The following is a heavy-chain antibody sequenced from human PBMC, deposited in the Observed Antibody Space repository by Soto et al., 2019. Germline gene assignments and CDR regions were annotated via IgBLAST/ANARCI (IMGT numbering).Heavy chain of an antibody. CDR1: TVSISSIYDY. CDR3: ARGPSGDKVDY. J-gene: IGHJ4*02. CDR2: IYNGGST. V-gene: IGHV4-30-4*01. Sequence: TSETLSLTCTVSTVSISSIYDYWSSIRQSPDKGLEWIGHIYNGGSTYNNPSLTSRVTISVDTSKNQFSLQLRSVTAAGTAVYYCARGPSGDKVDYWGQGTLV. D-gene: IGHD7-27*01.